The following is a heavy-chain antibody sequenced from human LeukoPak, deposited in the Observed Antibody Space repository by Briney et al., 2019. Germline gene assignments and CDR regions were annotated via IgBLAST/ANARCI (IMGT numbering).Heavy chain of an antibody. CDR2: ISSSGSTI. V-gene: IGHV3-11*01. CDR3: ASWVATTGPFDY. CDR1: GFTFSDYY. Sequence: GGSLRLSCAASGFTFSDYYMSWIRQAPGKGLEWVSYISSSGSTIYYADSVKGRFTISRDNAKNSLYLQMNSLRAGDTAVYYCASWVATTGPFDYWGQGTLVTVSS. D-gene: IGHD5-24*01. J-gene: IGHJ4*02.